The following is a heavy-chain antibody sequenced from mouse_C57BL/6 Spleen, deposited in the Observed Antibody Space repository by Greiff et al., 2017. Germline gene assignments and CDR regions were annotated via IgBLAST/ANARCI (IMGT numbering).Heavy chain of an antibody. CDR3: AAYCYGSSGWYFDV. V-gene: IGHV1-53*01. CDR1: GYTFTSYW. D-gene: IGHD1-1*01. Sequence: QVQLKQPGTELVKPGASVKLSCKASGYTFTSYWMHWVKQRPGQGLEWIGNINPSNGGTNYNEKFKSKATLTVDKSSSTAYMQLRSLTSEDSAVYYCAAYCYGSSGWYFDVWGTGTTVTVSS. J-gene: IGHJ1*03. CDR2: INPSNGGT.